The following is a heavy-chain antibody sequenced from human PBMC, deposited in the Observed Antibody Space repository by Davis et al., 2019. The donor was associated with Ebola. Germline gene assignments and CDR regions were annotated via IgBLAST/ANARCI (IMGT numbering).Heavy chain of an antibody. J-gene: IGHJ5*02. D-gene: IGHD6-19*01. Sequence: SVKVSCKASGGTFSSYAISWVRQAPGQGLEWMGGIIPIFGTANYAQKFQGRVTITADESTSTVYMELSRLRSDDTAVYYCARSQIAVAAKNWFDPWGQGTLVTVSS. CDR3: ARSQIAVAAKNWFDP. CDR2: IIPIFGTA. CDR1: GGTFSSYA. V-gene: IGHV1-69*13.